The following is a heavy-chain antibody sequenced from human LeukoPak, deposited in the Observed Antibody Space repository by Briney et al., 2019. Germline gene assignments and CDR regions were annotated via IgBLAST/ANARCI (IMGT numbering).Heavy chain of an antibody. Sequence: SETLSLTCAVYGGSFSGYYWSWIRQPPGKGLEWIGEINHSGSTNYNPSLKSRVTISVDTSKNQFSLKLSSVTAADTAVYYCPFWSGYHDAFDTWGQGTMVTVSS. V-gene: IGHV4-34*01. D-gene: IGHD3-3*01. CDR2: INHSGST. CDR3: PFWSGYHDAFDT. J-gene: IGHJ3*02. CDR1: GGSFSGYY.